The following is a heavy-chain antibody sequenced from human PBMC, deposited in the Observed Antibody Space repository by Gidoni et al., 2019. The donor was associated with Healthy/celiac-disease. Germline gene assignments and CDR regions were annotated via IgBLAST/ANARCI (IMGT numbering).Heavy chain of an antibody. D-gene: IGHD3-10*02. CDR3: AKFTMSFWYFDL. V-gene: IGHV3-23*01. CDR2: ISGSCGST. CDR1: GFTFSIYA. Sequence: EVQLLESGGGLVQXXXSLRLSCAASGFTFSIYALGWVRQAPGKGLEWVAAISGSCGSTYYADSVKGRFTISRDNSKNTLYLQMNSLRAEDTAVYYCAKFTMSFWYFDLWGRGTLVXVSS. J-gene: IGHJ2*01.